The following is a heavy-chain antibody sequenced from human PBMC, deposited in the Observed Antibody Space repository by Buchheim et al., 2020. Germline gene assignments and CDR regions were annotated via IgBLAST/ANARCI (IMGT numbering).Heavy chain of an antibody. CDR1: GFTFSSYG. Sequence: QVQLVESGGGVVQPGRSLRLSCAASGFTFSSYGMHWVRQAPGKGLEWVAVISYDGSNKYYADSVKGRFTISRDNSKNKLYLQMNSLRAEDTAVYYCAKDMTYTPSDYSSAVYYYGMDVWGQGTT. CDR2: ISYDGSNK. J-gene: IGHJ6*02. CDR3: AKDMTYTPSDYSSAVYYYGMDV. D-gene: IGHD6-19*01. V-gene: IGHV3-30*18.